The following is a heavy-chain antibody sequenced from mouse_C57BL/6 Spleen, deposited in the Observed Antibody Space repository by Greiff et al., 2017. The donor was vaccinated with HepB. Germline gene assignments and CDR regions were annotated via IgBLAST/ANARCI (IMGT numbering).Heavy chain of an antibody. J-gene: IGHJ1*03. V-gene: IGHV10-3*01. CDR2: IRSKSSNYAT. D-gene: IGHD1-1*01. CDR3: VRGPGPYYYGSSYWYFDV. Sequence: EVQRVESGGGLVQPKGSLKLSCAASGFTFNTYAMHWVRQAPGKGLEWVARIRSKSSNYATYYADSVKDRFTISRDDSQSMLYLQMNNLKTEDTAMYYCVRGPGPYYYGSSYWYFDVWGTGTTVTVSS. CDR1: GFTFNTYA.